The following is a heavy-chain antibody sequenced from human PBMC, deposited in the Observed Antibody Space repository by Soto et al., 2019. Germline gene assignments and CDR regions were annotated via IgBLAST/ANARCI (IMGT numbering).Heavy chain of an antibody. CDR1: GFSVSTSGVG. Sequence: SGPTLVNPTQTLSLTCTFSGFSVSTSGVGVAWIRQPPGKALEWLALIYWDDDKRYSPFLQSRVTITKDTSKNQVVLTMTNMDPVDTATYYCARNYGSGSYSTPFDPWGQGTLVTVSS. V-gene: IGHV2-5*02. CDR3: ARNYGSGSYSTPFDP. D-gene: IGHD3-10*01. J-gene: IGHJ5*02. CDR2: IYWDDDK.